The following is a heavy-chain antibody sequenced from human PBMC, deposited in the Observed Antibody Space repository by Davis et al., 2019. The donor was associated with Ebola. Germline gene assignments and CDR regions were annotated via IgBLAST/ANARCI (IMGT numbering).Heavy chain of an antibody. CDR1: GYTFTSYG. J-gene: IGHJ6*02. D-gene: IGHD4-17*01. CDR3: ARDRSTVTTMYYYGMDV. Sequence: ASVKVSCKASGYTFTSYGISWVRQAPGQGLEWMGWISAYNGNTNYAQKLQGRVTMTTDTSTSTAYMGLRSLRSDDTAVYYCARDRSTVTTMYYYGMDVWGQGTTVTVSS. CDR2: ISAYNGNT. V-gene: IGHV1-18*01.